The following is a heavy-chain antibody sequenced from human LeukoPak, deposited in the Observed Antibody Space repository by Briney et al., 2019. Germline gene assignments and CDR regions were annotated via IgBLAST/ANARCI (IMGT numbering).Heavy chain of an antibody. Sequence: SETLSLTCTVSGGSISSFYWTWIRQPPGKGLEWIGYIHYSGSTNYNPSLKGRVTISVDTSKNQFSLNLGSVTAADTAVYYCTRGYFDSSAYHYYFDYWGQGTLVTVSS. V-gene: IGHV4-59*01. CDR1: GGSISSFY. D-gene: IGHD3-22*01. J-gene: IGHJ4*02. CDR2: IHYSGST. CDR3: TRGYFDSSAYHYYFDY.